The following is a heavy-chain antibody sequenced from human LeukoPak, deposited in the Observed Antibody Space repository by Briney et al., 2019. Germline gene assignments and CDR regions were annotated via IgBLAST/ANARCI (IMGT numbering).Heavy chain of an antibody. V-gene: IGHV1-69*06. D-gene: IGHD2-15*01. CDR1: GGTFSSYA. J-gene: IGHJ3*02. CDR2: IIPIFGTA. Sequence: SVKVSCKASGGTFSSYAISWVRQAPGQGLEWMGGIIPIFGTANYAQKFQGRVTITADKSTSTAYMELSSLRSEDTAVYYCARGATDIVVVVAATDAFDIWGQRTMVTVSS. CDR3: ARGATDIVVVVAATDAFDI.